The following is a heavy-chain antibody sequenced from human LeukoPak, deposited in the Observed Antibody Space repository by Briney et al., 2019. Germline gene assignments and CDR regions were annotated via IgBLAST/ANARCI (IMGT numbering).Heavy chain of an antibody. J-gene: IGHJ4*02. CDR1: GYTFTRYG. CDR2: ISTYDGGT. V-gene: IGHV1-18*04. Sequence: GASVTVSCKSSGYTFTRYGITWVRQAPGQGLEWMGWISTYDGGTYYAQKFQGRVTMTRDTSTNTAYMELRGLRSDDTALYYCARDVLNRCIGGICPIDDWGQGTLVTVSS. D-gene: IGHD2-15*01. CDR3: ARDVLNRCIGGICPIDD.